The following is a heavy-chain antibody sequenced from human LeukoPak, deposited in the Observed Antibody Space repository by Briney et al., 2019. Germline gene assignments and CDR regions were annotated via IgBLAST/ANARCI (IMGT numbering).Heavy chain of an antibody. J-gene: IGHJ5*02. Sequence: GESLKISCKGSGYSFTSYWIVWVRQMPGKGLEWMGIIYPGDSDTRYSPSFQGQVTISADKSISTAYLQWSSLKASDTAMYYCARQPYYDWLRNWFDPWGQGTLVTVSS. D-gene: IGHD3-3*01. CDR3: ARQPYYDWLRNWFDP. V-gene: IGHV5-51*01. CDR1: GYSFTSYW. CDR2: IYPGDSDT.